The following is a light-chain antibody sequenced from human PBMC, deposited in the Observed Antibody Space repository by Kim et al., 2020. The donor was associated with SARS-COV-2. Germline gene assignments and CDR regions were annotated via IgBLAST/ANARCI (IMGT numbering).Light chain of an antibody. CDR1: SGSIASNY. Sequence: NFMLTQPHSVSESSGKTVTISCTRSSGSIASNYVQWYQQRPGSAPTTVIYEDNQRPSGVPDRFSGSIDSSSNSASLTISGLKTEDEADYYCQSYDSSINWVFGGGTQLTVL. V-gene: IGLV6-57*04. CDR3: QSYDSSINWV. CDR2: EDN. J-gene: IGLJ3*02.